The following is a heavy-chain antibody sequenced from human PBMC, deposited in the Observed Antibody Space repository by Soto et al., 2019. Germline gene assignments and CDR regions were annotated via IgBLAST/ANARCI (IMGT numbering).Heavy chain of an antibody. Sequence: GGSLRLSCAASGFTFSSYWMHGVRQAPGKGLVWVGRIKSKTDGGTTDYAAPVKGRFTISRDDSKNTLYLQMNSLKTEDTAVYYCTTAPRGYSYGYAHDDFDIWGQVTMLTISS. D-gene: IGHD5-18*01. V-gene: IGHV3-15*07. CDR3: TTAPRGYSYGYAHDDFDI. CDR1: GFTFSSYW. J-gene: IGHJ3*02. CDR2: IKSKTDGGTT.